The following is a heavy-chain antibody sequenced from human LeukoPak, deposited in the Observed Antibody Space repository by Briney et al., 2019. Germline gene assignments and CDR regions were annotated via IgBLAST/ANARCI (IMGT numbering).Heavy chain of an antibody. CDR2: ISSSGSTI. CDR3: ARERDCSSTSCYYYYGMDV. Sequence: GGSLRLSCAASGFTFSSYEMNWVRQAPGKGLEWVSYISSSGSTIYYADSVKGRFTISRDNAKNSLYLQMNSLRAEDTAVYYCARERDCSSTSCYYYYGMDVWGQGTTDTVSS. D-gene: IGHD2-2*01. J-gene: IGHJ6*02. CDR1: GFTFSSYE. V-gene: IGHV3-48*03.